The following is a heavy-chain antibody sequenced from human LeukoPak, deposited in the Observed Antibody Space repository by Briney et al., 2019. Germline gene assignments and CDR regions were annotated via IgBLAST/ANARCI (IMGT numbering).Heavy chain of an antibody. CDR2: ISAYNGNT. D-gene: IGHD4-17*01. CDR1: GYTFTSYG. J-gene: IGHJ4*02. V-gene: IGHV1-18*01. CDR3: ARYETGTTVTTSFDY. Sequence: ASVKVSCKASGYTFTSYGISWVRQAPGQGLEWMGWISAYNGNTNYAQKFQGRVTMTRNTSISTAYMELSSLRSEDTAVYYCARYETGTTVTTSFDYWGQGTLVTVSS.